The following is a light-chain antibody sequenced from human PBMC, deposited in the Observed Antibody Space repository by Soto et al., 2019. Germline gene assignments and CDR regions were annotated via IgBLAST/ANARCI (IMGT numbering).Light chain of an antibody. CDR3: SLYTSSSTYV. CDR2: EVS. CDR1: SSDVGSYNR. V-gene: IGLV2-18*01. Sequence: QSVLTQPPSVSGSPGQSVTISCTGTSSDVGSYNRVSWYQQPTGTAPKLMIYEVSNRPSGVPDRFSGSKSGNTASLTISGLQAEDEADYYCSLYTSSSTYVFGTGTKLTVL. J-gene: IGLJ1*01.